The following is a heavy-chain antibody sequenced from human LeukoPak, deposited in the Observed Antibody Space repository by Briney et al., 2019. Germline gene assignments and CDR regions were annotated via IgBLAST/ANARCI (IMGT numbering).Heavy chain of an antibody. CDR1: GFTVSSNY. V-gene: IGHV3-53*01. J-gene: IGHJ4*02. Sequence: GGSLRLSCAASGFTVSSNYMSWVRQAPGKGLEWVSVIYSGGSTYYADSVKGRFTISRDDSKNTLYLQMNSLRVEDTAVYFCAARKVRGVWFYLDYWGQGTLVTVSS. CDR3: AARKVRGVWFYLDY. CDR2: IYSGGST. D-gene: IGHD3-10*01.